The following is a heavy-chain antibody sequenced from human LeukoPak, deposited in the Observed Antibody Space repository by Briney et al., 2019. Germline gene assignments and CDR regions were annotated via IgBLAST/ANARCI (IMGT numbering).Heavy chain of an antibody. CDR2: INPNSGGT. Sequence: ASVKVSCKASGYTFTGYYMHWVRQAPGQGLEWMGWINPNSGGTNYAQKFQGRVTMTRDTSISTAYMELSRLRSDDTAVYYCARAGRKIVVVVAATYYDYWGQGTLVTVSS. D-gene: IGHD2-15*01. J-gene: IGHJ4*02. CDR1: GYTFTGYY. V-gene: IGHV1-2*02. CDR3: ARAGRKIVVVVAATYYDY.